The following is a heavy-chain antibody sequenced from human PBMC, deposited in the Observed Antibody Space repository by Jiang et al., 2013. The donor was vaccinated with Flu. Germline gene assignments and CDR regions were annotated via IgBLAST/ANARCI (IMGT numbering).Heavy chain of an antibody. D-gene: IGHD3-22*01. J-gene: IGHJ3*02. Sequence: GAEVKKPGTSVKVSCKASGFTFTSSAVQWVRQARGQRLEWIGWIVVGSGNTNYAQKFQERVTITRDMSTSTAYMELSSLRSEDTAVYYCSSYYPNDAFDIWAKGQWSPSLQ. CDR3: SSYYPNDAFDI. CDR1: GFTFTSSA. V-gene: IGHV1-58*01. CDR2: IVVGSGNT.